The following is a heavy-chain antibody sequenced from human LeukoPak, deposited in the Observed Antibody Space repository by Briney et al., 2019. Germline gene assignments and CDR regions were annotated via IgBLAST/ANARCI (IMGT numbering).Heavy chain of an antibody. Sequence: WETLSLTCAVSGGSISSSSYYWGWLPQPPGMGLEWVVSSYYSRRTYSDPSLKSRDTICVNTSKNQFSLKLSSVTAADTAVYCSTRLDRRSSGAFDIWGQGTMVTVSS. J-gene: IGHJ3*02. D-gene: IGHD3-22*01. V-gene: IGHV4-39*01. CDR2: SYYSRRT. CDR3: TRLDRRSSGAFDI. CDR1: GGSISSSSYY.